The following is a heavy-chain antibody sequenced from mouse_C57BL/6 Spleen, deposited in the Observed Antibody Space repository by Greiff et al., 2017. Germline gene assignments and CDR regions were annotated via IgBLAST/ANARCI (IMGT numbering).Heavy chain of an antibody. CDR2: IDPSDSYT. CDR1: GYTFTSYW. CDR3: ARRAQAPWFAY. D-gene: IGHD3-2*02. Sequence: QVQLQQPGAELVMPGASVKLSCKASGYTFTSYWMHWVKQRPGQGLEWIGEIDPSDSYTNYTQKFKGKSTLTVDKSSSTAYMQLSSLTSEDSAVYYCARRAQAPWFAYWGQGTLVTVSA. V-gene: IGHV1-69*01. J-gene: IGHJ3*01.